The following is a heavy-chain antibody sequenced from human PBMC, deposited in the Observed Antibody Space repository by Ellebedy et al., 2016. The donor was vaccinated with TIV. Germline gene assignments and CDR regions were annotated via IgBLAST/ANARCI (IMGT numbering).Heavy chain of an antibody. CDR3: ASYVDTAMVFDY. Sequence: GESLKISCVGSGFTFSSYAMTWVRQAPGKGLDWVSSLSSSGRSTYYADSVKGRFPISRDNSKNTLYLQMNSLRAEDTAVYYCASYVDTAMVFDYWGQGTLVTVSS. CDR2: LSSSGRST. V-gene: IGHV3-23*01. D-gene: IGHD5-18*01. J-gene: IGHJ4*02. CDR1: GFTFSSYA.